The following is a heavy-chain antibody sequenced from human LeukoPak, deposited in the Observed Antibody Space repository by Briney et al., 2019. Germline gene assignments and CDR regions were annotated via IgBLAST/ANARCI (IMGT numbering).Heavy chain of an antibody. V-gene: IGHV4-34*01. J-gene: IGHJ4*02. CDR2: INHSGST. CDR1: GGSFSGYY. D-gene: IGHD2-2*01. CDR3: ARGVPIVVVPAAIDYFDY. Sequence: SETLSLTCAVYGGSFSGYYWSWIRQPPGKGLEWIGEINHSGSTNYNPSLKSRVTISVDTSKNQLSLKLSSVTAADTAVYYCARGVPIVVVPAAIDYFDYWGQGTLVTVSS.